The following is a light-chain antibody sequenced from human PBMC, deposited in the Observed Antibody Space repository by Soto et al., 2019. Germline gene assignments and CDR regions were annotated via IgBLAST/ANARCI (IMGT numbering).Light chain of an antibody. CDR2: DVS. J-gene: IGLJ1*01. V-gene: IGLV2-14*01. CDR1: SSDVGGYNY. CDR3: SSYTSSSTDV. Sequence: QSALTQPASGSGSPGQSITISCTGTSSDVGGYNYVSWYQQHPGKAPKLMIYDVSNRPSGVSNRFSGSKSGNTASLTISGLQAEDEADYYCSSYTSSSTDVFGTGTNVTVL.